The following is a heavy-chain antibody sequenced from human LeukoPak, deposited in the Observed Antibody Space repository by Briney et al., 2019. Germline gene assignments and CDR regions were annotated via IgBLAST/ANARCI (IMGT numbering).Heavy chain of an antibody. Sequence: SETLSLTCTVSGGSISSYYWSWIRQPPGKGLEWIGYIYYSGSTNYNPSLKSRVTISVDTSKNQFSLKLSSVTAAGTAVYYCARDPRGYCSSTSCSYGMDVWGQGTTVTVSS. V-gene: IGHV4-59*01. CDR2: IYYSGST. CDR3: ARDPRGYCSSTSCSYGMDV. J-gene: IGHJ6*02. CDR1: GGSISSYY. D-gene: IGHD2-2*01.